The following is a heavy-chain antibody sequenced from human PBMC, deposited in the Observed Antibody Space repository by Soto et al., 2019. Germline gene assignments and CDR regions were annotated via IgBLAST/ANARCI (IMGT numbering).Heavy chain of an antibody. CDR1: GFTFSSYG. V-gene: IGHV3-30*18. CDR3: AKMLQYIGEYSYGYYYYCYGMDV. CDR2: ISYDGSNK. D-gene: IGHD5-18*01. J-gene: IGHJ6*02. Sequence: GGSLRLSCAASGFTFSSYGMHWVRQAPGKGLEWVAVISYDGSNKYYADSVKGRFTISRDNSKNTLYLQMNSLRAEDTAVYYCAKMLQYIGEYSYGYYYYCYGMDVWGQGTTVTVSS.